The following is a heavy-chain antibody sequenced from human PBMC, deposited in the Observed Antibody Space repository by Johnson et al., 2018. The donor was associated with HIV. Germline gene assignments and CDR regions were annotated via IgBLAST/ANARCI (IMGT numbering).Heavy chain of an antibody. CDR2: IRYDGSNK. CDR3: AKDPGYCSGGSCYTLIGWGV. Sequence: QMQLVESGGGVVQPGGSLRLSCAASGFTFSSYGMHWVRQAPGKGLEWVAYIRYDGSNKYYADSVKGRFIISRDNSKNTLYLQMNSLRVEDTAVYYCAKDPGYCSGGSCYTLIGWGVWGQGTMVTVSS. D-gene: IGHD2-15*01. CDR1: GFTFSSYG. J-gene: IGHJ3*01. V-gene: IGHV3-30*02.